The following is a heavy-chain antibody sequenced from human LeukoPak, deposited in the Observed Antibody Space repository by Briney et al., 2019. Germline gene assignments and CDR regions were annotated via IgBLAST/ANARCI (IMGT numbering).Heavy chain of an antibody. Sequence: PSQTLSLTCTVSGGSISSGNYYWSWIRQPAGKGLEWIGRVYTRGDTNYNPSLKFPVTISLDTSNNQFSLELSSVTAADTAVYYCARGCSSTTCYRGGFDFWGQGTLVTVSS. D-gene: IGHD2-2*01. CDR3: ARGCSSTTCYRGGFDF. J-gene: IGHJ4*02. V-gene: IGHV4-61*02. CDR2: VYTRGDT. CDR1: GGSISSGNYY.